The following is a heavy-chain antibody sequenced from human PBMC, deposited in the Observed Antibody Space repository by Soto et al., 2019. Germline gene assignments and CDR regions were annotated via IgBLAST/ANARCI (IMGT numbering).Heavy chain of an antibody. Sequence: HPEGSLRLSCAASGLIFSDSDMNWVRQAPGKGPEWVSYISSSGSTIYYADSVEGRFTISRDNAKNSLYLQMNSLRDEDTAVYYCARASGYYDTSGYYGAFYYYGMDVWGQGATFTVSS. CDR1: GLIFSDSD. D-gene: IGHD3-22*01. CDR2: ISSSGSTI. J-gene: IGHJ6*02. V-gene: IGHV3-48*02. CDR3: ARASGYYDTSGYYGAFYYYGMDV.